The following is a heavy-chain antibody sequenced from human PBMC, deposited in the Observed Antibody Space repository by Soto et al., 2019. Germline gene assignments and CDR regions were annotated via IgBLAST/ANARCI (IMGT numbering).Heavy chain of an antibody. V-gene: IGHV3-73*01. CDR2: IRSKANSYAT. D-gene: IGHD1-26*01. J-gene: IGHJ6*02. Sequence: GSLRLSCAASGFTFSGSAMHWVRQASGKGLEWVGRIRSKANSYATAYAASVKGRFTISRDDSKNTAYLQMNSLKTEDTAVYYCTRPGWETAQIYYYGMDVWGQGTTVTVSS. CDR3: TRPGWETAQIYYYGMDV. CDR1: GFTFSGSA.